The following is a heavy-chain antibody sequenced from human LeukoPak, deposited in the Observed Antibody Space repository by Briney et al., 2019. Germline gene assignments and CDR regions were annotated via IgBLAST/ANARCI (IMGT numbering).Heavy chain of an antibody. Sequence: PGGSLRLSCAASGFTFSSYSMNWVRQAPGKGLEWVSSISSSSSYIYYADSVKGRFTISRDNAKNSLYLQMNSLRAEDTAVYYCARGEYDFWSGYYIDYYYYMDVWGKRTTVTVSS. CDR3: ARGEYDFWSGYYIDYYYYMDV. V-gene: IGHV3-21*01. CDR2: ISSSSSYI. J-gene: IGHJ6*03. CDR1: GFTFSSYS. D-gene: IGHD3-3*01.